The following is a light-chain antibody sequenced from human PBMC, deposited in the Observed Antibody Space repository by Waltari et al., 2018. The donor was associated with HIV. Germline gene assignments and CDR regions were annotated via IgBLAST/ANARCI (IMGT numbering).Light chain of an antibody. CDR2: LKRDGSQ. CDR1: SGHSNYA. Sequence: QLVLTQSPSASASLGASVKLTCTLSSGHSNYAIAWHQQQPGKGPRYIMKLKRDGSQIKGDGIPDRFSGSSLGDGVYLTFSGRRSEDEANYYCRTWGAGIQEVYDGGTKLTVL. V-gene: IGLV4-69*01. CDR3: RTWGAGIQEV. J-gene: IGLJ3*02.